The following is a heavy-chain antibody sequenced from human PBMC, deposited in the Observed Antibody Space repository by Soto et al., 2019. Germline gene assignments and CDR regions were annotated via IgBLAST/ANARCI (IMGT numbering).Heavy chain of an antibody. CDR2: ISSSSTTI. V-gene: IGHV3-48*01. CDR3: ARDRGYSGYESGKDAFDI. J-gene: IGHJ3*02. D-gene: IGHD5-12*01. Sequence: PGGSLRLSCTASRFTFSSYTMNWVRQAPGKGLQWVSYISSSSTTIYYADSVKGRFTISRDNAKSSLYLQMNSLRAEDTAVYYCARDRGYSGYESGKDAFDIWGQGTMVTVSS. CDR1: RFTFSSYT.